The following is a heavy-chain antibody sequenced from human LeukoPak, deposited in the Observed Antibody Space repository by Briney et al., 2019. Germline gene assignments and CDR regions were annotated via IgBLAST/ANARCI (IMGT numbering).Heavy chain of an antibody. Sequence: GGSPRLSCAASGFILSTHGMHWVRQAPGKGLEGVAGMWYDGSREDYADSVKGRFTISRDMSKNTLNLQMNSLRVEDTAMFYCARDLSFGSLDFRGQGTLVTVSS. CDR1: GFILSTHG. D-gene: IGHD1-26*01. V-gene: IGHV3-33*01. J-gene: IGHJ4*02. CDR3: ARDLSFGSLDF. CDR2: MWYDGSRE.